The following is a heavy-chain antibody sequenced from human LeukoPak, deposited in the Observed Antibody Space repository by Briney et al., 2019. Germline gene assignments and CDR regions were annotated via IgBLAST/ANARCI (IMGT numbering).Heavy chain of an antibody. CDR3: ARGRIGYFQH. Sequence: SQTLSLTCTVSGGSISSGDYYWSWIRQPPGKGLEWIGEINHSGSTNYNPSLKSRVTISVDTSKNQFSLKLSSVTAADTAVYYCARGRIGYFQHWGQGTLVTVSS. V-gene: IGHV4-30-4*08. J-gene: IGHJ1*01. CDR1: GGSISSGDYY. D-gene: IGHD1-14*01. CDR2: INHSGST.